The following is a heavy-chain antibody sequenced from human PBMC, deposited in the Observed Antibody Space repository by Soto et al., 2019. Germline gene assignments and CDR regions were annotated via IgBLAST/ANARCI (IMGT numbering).Heavy chain of an antibody. CDR2: ISSSSSTI. CDR3: ARWGVVGAGPDAFDI. D-gene: IGHD2-15*01. CDR1: GFTFSSYS. V-gene: IGHV3-48*02. J-gene: IGHJ3*02. Sequence: LSLTCAASGFTFSSYSMNWVRQAPGKGLEWVSYISSSSSTIYYADSVKGRFTISRDNAKNSLYLQMNSLRDEDTAVYFWARWGVVGAGPDAFDIWGQGTMVTVSS.